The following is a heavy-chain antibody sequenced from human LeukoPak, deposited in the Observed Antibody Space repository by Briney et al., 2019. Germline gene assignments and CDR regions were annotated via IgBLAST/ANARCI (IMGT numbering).Heavy chain of an antibody. Sequence: SETLALTCAVYGGSFSGYYWSWIRQPPATGLEWIGEINHSGSTNYNPSLKSRVTISVDTSNNQFSLKLSSVTAADTAVYYCARGPDIVVVVAASNWFDPWGQGTLVTVSS. CDR1: GGSFSGYY. V-gene: IGHV4-34*01. J-gene: IGHJ5*02. CDR3: ARGPDIVVVVAASNWFDP. D-gene: IGHD2-15*01. CDR2: INHSGST.